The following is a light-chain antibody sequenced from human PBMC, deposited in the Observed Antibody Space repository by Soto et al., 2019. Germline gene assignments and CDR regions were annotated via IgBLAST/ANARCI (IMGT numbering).Light chain of an antibody. CDR3: QQYDNSPRT. Sequence: EIVLTQSPGTLSLSPGDKATLSCRASQSVSSSFLAWYQQKPGQAPRLLIYGASSRATGIPDRFSGSGSGTDFTLTISRLEPEDFAVYYCQQYDNSPRTCGQGTKLEIK. V-gene: IGKV3-20*01. CDR1: QSVSSSF. J-gene: IGKJ2*01. CDR2: GAS.